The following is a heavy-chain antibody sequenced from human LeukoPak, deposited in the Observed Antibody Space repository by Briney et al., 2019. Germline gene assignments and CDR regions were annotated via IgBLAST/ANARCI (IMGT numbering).Heavy chain of an antibody. CDR3: AKAQGLERRFYYYGMDV. CDR1: GFTFSSYG. CDR2: ISYDGSNK. D-gene: IGHD1-1*01. J-gene: IGHJ6*02. V-gene: IGHV3-30*18. Sequence: GGXLRLSCAASGFTFSSYGMHWVRQAPGKGLEWVAVISYDGSNKYYADSVKGRFTISRGNSKNTLYLQMNSLRAEDTAVYYCAKAQGLERRFYYYGMDVWGQGTTVTVSS.